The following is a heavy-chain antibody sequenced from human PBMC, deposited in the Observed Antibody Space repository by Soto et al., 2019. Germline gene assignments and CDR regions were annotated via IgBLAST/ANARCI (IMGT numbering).Heavy chain of an antibody. CDR1: GDSVSINRAA. CDR3: ARARYSYDIRESTRAISRWFAS. D-gene: IGHD3-9*01. J-gene: IGHJ5*01. Sequence: QTLSLPCASSGDSVSINRAAWNVIRPAPSRGLEWLGRTYYRSKWYNDYAVSVKSRITSNTDTAKNQCSLQLNSVTPEDAAVYYCARARYSYDIRESTRAISRWFASWGQGTLVTVSS. V-gene: IGHV6-1*01. CDR2: TYYRSKWYN.